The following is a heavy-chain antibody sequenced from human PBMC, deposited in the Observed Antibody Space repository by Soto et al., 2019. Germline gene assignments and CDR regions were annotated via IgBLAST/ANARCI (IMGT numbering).Heavy chain of an antibody. Sequence: QVRLQESGPGLVKPSETLSLTCSVSGDSVTRANAYWSWLREAPGKGLGWIGYRYNSGSTNYNPSLRSRVSLSLETSKNQSSVNLTSVTTADSAIYYCAKLQPPGWIDAWGHGTLVTVS. J-gene: IGHJ5*01. CDR3: AKLQPPGWIDA. D-gene: IGHD4-4*01. CDR1: GDSVTRANAY. V-gene: IGHV4-61*01. CDR2: RYNSGST.